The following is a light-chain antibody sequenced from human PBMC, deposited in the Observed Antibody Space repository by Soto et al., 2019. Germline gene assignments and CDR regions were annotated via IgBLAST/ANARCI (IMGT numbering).Light chain of an antibody. CDR3: CSYAGSSTLDV. Sequence: QSVLTQPASVSGSPGQSSTIACTGTSSDVGSYNLVSWYQQHPGKAPKRMIYEGSKRPSGVSNRFSGSKSANTASLTISGLQAEDEADYYCCSYAGSSTLDVFGTGTKVTVL. J-gene: IGLJ1*01. CDR1: SSDVGSYNL. CDR2: EGS. V-gene: IGLV2-23*03.